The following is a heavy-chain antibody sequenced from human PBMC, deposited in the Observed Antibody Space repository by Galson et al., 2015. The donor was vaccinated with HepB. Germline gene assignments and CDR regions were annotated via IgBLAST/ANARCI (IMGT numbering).Heavy chain of an antibody. J-gene: IGHJ4*02. D-gene: IGHD1-26*01. Sequence: CAISGDSVASHSAAWNWIRQSPSRGLEWLGRTYYRSKWFNDYAISVKSRIIFNADTSKNQFSLQLNSVTPEDTAVYYCARDSGRYYNFGYWGQGTLVTVSS. CDR1: GDSVASHSAA. V-gene: IGHV6-1*01. CDR3: ARDSGRYYNFGY. CDR2: TYYRSKWFN.